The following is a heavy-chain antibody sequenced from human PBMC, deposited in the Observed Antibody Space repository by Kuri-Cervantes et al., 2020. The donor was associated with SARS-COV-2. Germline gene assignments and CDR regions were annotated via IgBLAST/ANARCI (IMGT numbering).Heavy chain of an antibody. J-gene: IGHJ6*02. CDR2: TRNKANSYTT. D-gene: IGHD3-22*01. Sequence: GESLKISCAASGFIFSTYGMHWVRQAPGKGLEWVGRTRNKANSYTTEYAASVKGRFTISRDDSKNSLYLQMNSLKTEDTAVYYCARGNYYDSSGYFYYYGMDVWGQGTTVTVSS. CDR1: GFIFSTYG. CDR3: ARGNYYDSSGYFYYYGMDV. V-gene: IGHV3-72*01.